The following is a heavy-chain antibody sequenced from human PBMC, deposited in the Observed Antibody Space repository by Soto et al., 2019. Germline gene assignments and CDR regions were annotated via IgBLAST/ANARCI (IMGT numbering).Heavy chain of an antibody. Sequence: PXGSLRLSSAAPGFTVSSYSMSGVRQAPGKGLEWVSAISGSGGSTYYADSVKGRFTISGDNSKNTLYLHMNSLRAEDTAVYYCEKGGGWGSYGMDVWGQGTTVTVSS. CDR2: ISGSGGST. CDR3: EKGGGWGSYGMDV. V-gene: IGHV3-23*01. J-gene: IGHJ6*02. CDR1: GFTVSSYS. D-gene: IGHD2-15*01.